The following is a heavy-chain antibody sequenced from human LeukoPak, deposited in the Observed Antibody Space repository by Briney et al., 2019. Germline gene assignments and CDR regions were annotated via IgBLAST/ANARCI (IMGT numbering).Heavy chain of an antibody. CDR1: GYTFTSYY. Sequence: APVKVSCKASGYTFTSYYMHWVRQAPGQGLEWMGIINPSGGSTSYAQKFQGRVTMTRDTSTSTVYMELSSLRSEDTAVYYCARVGSGYYYDSSGYYSEDYFDYWGQGTLVTVSS. CDR3: ARVGSGYYYDSSGYYSEDYFDY. V-gene: IGHV1-46*01. J-gene: IGHJ4*02. D-gene: IGHD3-22*01. CDR2: INPSGGST.